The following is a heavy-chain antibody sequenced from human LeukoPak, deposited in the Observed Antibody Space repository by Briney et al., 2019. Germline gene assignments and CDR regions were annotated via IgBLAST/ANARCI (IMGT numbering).Heavy chain of an antibody. J-gene: IGHJ4*02. CDR3: ANGWTRFGDVYFIPFDH. CDR2: ISYDGSNK. Sequence: GGSLRLSCAASGFTFSNHDMHWVRQAPGKGLEWVALISYDGSNKYYADSVKGRFTISRDNSKNTLYLQVTSLRDEDTAVYYCANGWTRFGDVYFIPFDHWGQGTLVTVSS. D-gene: IGHD3-10*01. CDR1: GFTFSNHD. V-gene: IGHV3-30*18.